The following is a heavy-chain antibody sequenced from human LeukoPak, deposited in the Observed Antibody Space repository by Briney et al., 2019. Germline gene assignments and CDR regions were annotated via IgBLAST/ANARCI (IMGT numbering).Heavy chain of an antibody. J-gene: IGHJ3*02. V-gene: IGHV3-15*01. Sequence: GGSLRLSCAASGFTFSNAWMSWVRQAPGKGLEWVGRIKSKTDGGTTDYAAPVKGRFTISRDDSKNTLYLQMNSLKTEDTAVYYCTTERGHYCSSTSCYLRAFDIWGQGTMVTVSS. CDR2: IKSKTDGGTT. D-gene: IGHD2-2*01. CDR3: TTERGHYCSSTSCYLRAFDI. CDR1: GFTFSNAW.